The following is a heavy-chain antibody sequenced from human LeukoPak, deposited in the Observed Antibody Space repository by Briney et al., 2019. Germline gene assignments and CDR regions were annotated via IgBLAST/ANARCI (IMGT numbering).Heavy chain of an antibody. Sequence: SETLSLTCSVSGGSISSGGYYWSWIRQPPGKGLEWIGSIYYSGSTYYNPSLKSRVTTSVDTSKNHFSLNLSSVTAADTAVYYCARDLRITMVRGDHFDYWGQGTLVTVSP. CDR3: ARDLRITMVRGDHFDY. D-gene: IGHD3-10*01. V-gene: IGHV4-39*07. CDR2: IYYSGST. CDR1: GGSISSGGYY. J-gene: IGHJ4*02.